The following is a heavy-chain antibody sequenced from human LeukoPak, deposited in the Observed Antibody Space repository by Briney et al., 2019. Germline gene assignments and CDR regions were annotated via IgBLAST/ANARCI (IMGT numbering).Heavy chain of an antibody. J-gene: IGHJ4*02. CDR3: SRGPMLGDYYCDY. CDR1: GFIYTYYY. D-gene: IGHD2-21*02. CDR2: IISGSSYI. V-gene: IGHV3-11*05. Sequence: GGSLRLSCAASGFIYTYYYMTWFRQAPGKGLEWVSYIISGSSYIRYTASVTGRFTISRDNDNKSLYLQMNSLRTEDTAVYYRSRGPMLGDYYCDYWGQGTLVSVSS.